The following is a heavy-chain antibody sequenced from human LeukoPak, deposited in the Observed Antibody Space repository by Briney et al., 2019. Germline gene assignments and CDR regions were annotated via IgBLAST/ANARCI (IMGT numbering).Heavy chain of an antibody. CDR1: GGSFSGYY. Sequence: SETLSLTCAVYGGSFSGYYWSWIRQPPGKGLEWIGEINHSGSTNYNPSLKSRVTISVDTSKNQFSLKLTSVTAADTAVYYCAREGSSSGSKDFDYWGQGTLVTVSS. J-gene: IGHJ4*02. CDR3: AREGSSSGSKDFDY. V-gene: IGHV4-34*01. D-gene: IGHD1-26*01. CDR2: INHSGST.